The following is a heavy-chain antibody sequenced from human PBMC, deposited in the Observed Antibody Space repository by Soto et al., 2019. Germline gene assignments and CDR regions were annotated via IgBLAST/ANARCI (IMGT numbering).Heavy chain of an antibody. D-gene: IGHD3-9*01. CDR2: IYWDDDK. V-gene: IGHV2-5*02. CDR1: GFSLSTSGVG. CDR3: AHSTYDILTDLFDY. Sequence: QITLKESGPTLVKPTQTLTLTCTFSGFSLSTSGVGVGWIRQPPGKALEWLALIYWDDDKRYSPSLKSRLTITQDTSKTHVVLTMTNMDPVDTATYYCAHSTYDILTDLFDYWGKGTLVTVSS. J-gene: IGHJ4*02.